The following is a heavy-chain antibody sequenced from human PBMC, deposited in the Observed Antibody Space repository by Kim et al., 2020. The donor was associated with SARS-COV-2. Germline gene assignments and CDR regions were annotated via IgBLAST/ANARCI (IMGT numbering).Heavy chain of an antibody. D-gene: IGHD3-10*01. Sequence: SETLSLTCSVSGASIKNSDSYWGWIRQSPGKGLEWIGSFSYSGTTYYNPSLKSRVTISVDTSNNHLSLTMRSATAAYTALYYCARQAPRLLWFGALGDF. CDR1: GASIKNSDSY. V-gene: IGHV4-39*01. CDR2: FSYSGTT. J-gene: IGHJ4*01. CDR3: ARQAPRLLWFGALGDF.